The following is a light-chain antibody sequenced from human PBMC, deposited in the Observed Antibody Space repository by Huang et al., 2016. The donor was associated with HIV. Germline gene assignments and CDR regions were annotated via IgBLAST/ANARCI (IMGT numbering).Light chain of an antibody. V-gene: IGKV3-15*01. CDR2: EAS. CDR3: QQFNNWPPA. CDR1: QNVRNN. Sequence: ETLMTQFPATLSVSPGERATLSCRASQNVRNNLAWYQQKPGQAPRLLFDEASSRATGVPGRFSASGSGIDFTLTSSSLQSEDFAVYYCQQFNNWPPAFGGGTTVEIK. J-gene: IGKJ4*01.